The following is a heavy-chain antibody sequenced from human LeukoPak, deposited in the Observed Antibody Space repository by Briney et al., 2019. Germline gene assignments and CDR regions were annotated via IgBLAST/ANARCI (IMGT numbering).Heavy chain of an antibody. CDR2: IHPEGNEK. V-gene: IGHV3-7*04. D-gene: IGHD1-1*01. Sequence: PGGSLRLSCAVSGFTFSNFWMGWVRQAPGRGLEWVANIHPEGNEKYHVESVKGRFTISRDNTKDLLFLQMNGLRVEDTAVYYCARGDDFSGDHWGQGTLVTVSS. CDR1: GFTFSNFW. CDR3: ARGDDFSGDH. J-gene: IGHJ4*02.